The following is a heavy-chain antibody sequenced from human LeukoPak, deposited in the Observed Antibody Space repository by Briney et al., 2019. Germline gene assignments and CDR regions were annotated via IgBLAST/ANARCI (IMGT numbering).Heavy chain of an antibody. CDR1: GYNFISYW. CDR2: IYPGDSDT. Sequence: GESLKISCQGSGYNFISYWIAWVRQMPGKGLEWMAIIYPGDSDTRYSPSFEGRVSISVDKSITTAYLQWSSLKASDTAMCYCARQASLAARITYWGQGTQVTVSS. D-gene: IGHD6-6*01. CDR3: ARQASLAARITY. J-gene: IGHJ4*02. V-gene: IGHV5-51*01.